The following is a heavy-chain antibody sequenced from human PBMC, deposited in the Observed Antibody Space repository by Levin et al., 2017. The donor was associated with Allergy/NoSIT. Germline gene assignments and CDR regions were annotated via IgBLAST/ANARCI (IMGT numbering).Heavy chain of an antibody. CDR3: VKGSAAAGVLFDY. V-gene: IGHV3-9*01. CDR1: GYSLGDYA. Sequence: GGSLRLSCAASGYSLGDYAMHWVRQAPGKGLEWVSSISWNSGGIGYADSVKGRFTISRDNAKNSLYLQMNSLRGEDTAVYYCVKGSAAAGVLFDYWGPGTLVTVSS. J-gene: IGHJ4*02. CDR2: ISWNSGGI. D-gene: IGHD6-13*01.